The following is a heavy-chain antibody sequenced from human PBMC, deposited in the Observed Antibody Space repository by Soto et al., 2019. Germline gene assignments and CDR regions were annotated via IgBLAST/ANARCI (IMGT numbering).Heavy chain of an antibody. Sequence: GGSLRLSCAASGFTFTRYSMNWVRQAPGKGLEWVSSISSTTNYIYYGDSMKGRFTISRDNAKNSLYLEMNSLRAEDTAVYYCARESEDLTSNFDYRGQGTLVTVSS. V-gene: IGHV3-21*06. CDR1: GFTFTRYS. J-gene: IGHJ4*02. CDR3: ARESEDLTSNFDY. CDR2: ISSTTNYI.